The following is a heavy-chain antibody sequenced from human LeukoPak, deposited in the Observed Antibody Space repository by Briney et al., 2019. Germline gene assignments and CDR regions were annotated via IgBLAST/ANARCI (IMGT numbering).Heavy chain of an antibody. D-gene: IGHD2-21*01. V-gene: IGHV3-23*01. J-gene: IGHJ4*02. CDR3: AKFLPTHIVVANYYFDY. CDR1: GFTFRSYA. CDR2: ISGSGGST. Sequence: GGSLRLSCAASGFTFRSYAMRWVRQAPGKGLEWVSAISGSGGSTYYADSVKGRFTISRDNSKNTLYLQMNSLRAEDTAVYYCAKFLPTHIVVANYYFDYWGQGTLVTVSS.